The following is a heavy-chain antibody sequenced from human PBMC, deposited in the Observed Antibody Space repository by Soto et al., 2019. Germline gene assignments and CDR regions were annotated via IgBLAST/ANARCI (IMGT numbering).Heavy chain of an antibody. CDR3: ARGDNWASDY. CDR1: GGSISSYY. CDR2: IYYSGST. Sequence: QVQLQESGPGLVKPSETLSLTCTVSGGSISSYYWSWIRQPPGKGLEWIGYIYYSGSTNYNPSLKSRVTIAVDTSKNQFSLKLSSVTAADTAVYYCARGDNWASDYWGQGTLVTVSS. V-gene: IGHV4-59*01. J-gene: IGHJ4*02. D-gene: IGHD1-20*01.